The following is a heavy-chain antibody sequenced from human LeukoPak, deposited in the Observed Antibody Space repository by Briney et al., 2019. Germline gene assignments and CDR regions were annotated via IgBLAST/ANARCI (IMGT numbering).Heavy chain of an antibody. CDR2: IKPDGTTK. CDR3: ARSIPYGTTWYGRSDY. J-gene: IGHJ4*02. D-gene: IGHD6-13*01. V-gene: IGHV3-7*03. CDR1: GFPFSSYS. Sequence: GGSLSLSCAASGFPFSSYSMTWVRQAPGKGLEWVANIKPDGTTKFYVDSVKGRFTISRDNALNSLYLQMNSLRAEDTAIYYCARSIPYGTTWYGRSDYWGQGTLVTVSS.